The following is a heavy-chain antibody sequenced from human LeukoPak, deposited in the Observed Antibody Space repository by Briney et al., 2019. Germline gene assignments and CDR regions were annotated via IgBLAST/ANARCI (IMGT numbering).Heavy chain of an antibody. D-gene: IGHD3-10*01. V-gene: IGHV3-9*01. J-gene: IGHJ4*02. CDR3: VKEDTKYPYGNPFDS. Sequence: PGGSLRLSCAASGFTFDDYAMHWVRRAPGKGLEWVSGVTWESANIGYADSVKGRFTVSRDNAKNSLYLQMTSLRAEDTAIYYCVKEDTKYPYGNPFDSWGQGTLVTVYS. CDR2: VTWESANI. CDR1: GFTFDDYA.